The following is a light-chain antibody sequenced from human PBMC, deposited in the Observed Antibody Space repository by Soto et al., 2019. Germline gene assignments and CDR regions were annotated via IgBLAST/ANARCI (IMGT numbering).Light chain of an antibody. J-gene: IGLJ1*01. CDR1: SSDVGSYNL. CDR2: EGS. Sequence: QSALTQPASVSGSPGQAITISCTGTSSDVGSYNLVSWYQQHPGKDPKLMIYEGSKRPSGVSNRFSGSKSVNTASLTISGLQAEYEADYYCCSYAGSHYVFGTGTQLNVL. CDR3: CSYAGSHYV. V-gene: IGLV2-23*01.